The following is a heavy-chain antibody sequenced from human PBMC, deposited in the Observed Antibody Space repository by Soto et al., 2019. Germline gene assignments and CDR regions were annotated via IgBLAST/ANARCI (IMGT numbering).Heavy chain of an antibody. D-gene: IGHD2-8*01. Sequence: GGSLRLSCAASGFTFRSYSMNWVRQAPGKGLEWVSSISSSSTDTYYADSVKGRFTISRDNAKNSLYLHMNSLRGEDTAVYYCARESGGFCASGICYTGLDYWGQGTLVTVSS. J-gene: IGHJ4*02. CDR3: ARESGGFCASGICYTGLDY. CDR2: ISSSSTDT. CDR1: GFTFRSYS. V-gene: IGHV3-21*01.